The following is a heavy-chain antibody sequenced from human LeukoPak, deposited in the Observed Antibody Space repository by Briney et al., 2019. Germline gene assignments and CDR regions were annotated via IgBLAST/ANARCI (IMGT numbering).Heavy chain of an antibody. CDR3: APIRFSERFDS. CDR2: ISRDGST. D-gene: IGHD1-26*01. V-gene: IGHV4-39*01. J-gene: IGHJ4*02. CDR1: GDSITSGRYF. Sequence: SETLSLTCTVSGDSITSGRYFWGWVRQPPGKGLQWIGSISRDGSTYYTPSLKSRVTISIDTSKSQFSLRLTSVTATDTAVYYCAPIRFSERFDSWGQGILVTVSS.